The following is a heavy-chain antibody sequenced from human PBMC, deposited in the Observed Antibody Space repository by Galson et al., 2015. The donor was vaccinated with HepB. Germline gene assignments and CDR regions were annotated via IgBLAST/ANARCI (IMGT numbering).Heavy chain of an antibody. V-gene: IGHV3-48*01. Sequence: SLRLSCAASGFTFSSYSMNWVRQAPGKGLEWVSYISSSSSTIYYADSVKGRFAISRDNAKNSLYLQMNSLRAEDTAVYYCWGSYRPDQIDYWGQGTLVTVSS. D-gene: IGHD3-16*02. J-gene: IGHJ4*02. CDR2: ISSSSSTI. CDR1: GFTFSSYS. CDR3: WGSYRPDQIDY.